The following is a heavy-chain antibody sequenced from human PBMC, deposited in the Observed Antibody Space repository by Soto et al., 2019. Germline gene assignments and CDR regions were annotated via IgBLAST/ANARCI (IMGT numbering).Heavy chain of an antibody. Sequence: PGGSLRLSCAASGFTFSSYAMSWVRQAPGKGLEWVSAISGSGGSTYYADSVKGRFTISRDNSKNTLYLQMNSLRAEDTAVYYCAKTVIAVAGTGYFDYWXXGXLVTVSS. J-gene: IGHJ4*02. CDR2: ISGSGGST. D-gene: IGHD6-19*01. CDR1: GFTFSSYA. CDR3: AKTVIAVAGTGYFDY. V-gene: IGHV3-23*01.